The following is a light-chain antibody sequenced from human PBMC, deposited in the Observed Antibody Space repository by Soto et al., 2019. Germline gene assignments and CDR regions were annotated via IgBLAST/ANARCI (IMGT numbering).Light chain of an antibody. CDR1: QSVNTR. Sequence: EIVMTQSPTTLSVSPGERATLSCWASQSVNTRLAWYQKIPGQGPSILIYGASTRATGIPARFSGSGSGTEFNLTISRLQSEDFAVYYCQQYGSSTGTFGQGTKVDIK. CDR3: QQYGSSTGT. J-gene: IGKJ1*01. V-gene: IGKV3-15*01. CDR2: GAS.